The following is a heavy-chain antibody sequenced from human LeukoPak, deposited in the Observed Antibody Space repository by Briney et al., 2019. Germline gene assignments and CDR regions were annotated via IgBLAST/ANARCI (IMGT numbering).Heavy chain of an antibody. CDR1: GFTFSSYG. CDR2: IRYDGSNK. D-gene: IGHD2-15*01. CDR3: AKDSADIVVVVAATPPNQMNYYYYYYMDV. J-gene: IGHJ6*03. V-gene: IGHV3-30*02. Sequence: PGGSLRLSCAASGFTFSSYGMHWVRQAPGKGLEWVAFIRYDGSNKYYADSVKGRFTISRANSKNTLYLQMNSLRAEDTAVYYCAKDSADIVVVVAATPPNQMNYYYYYYMDVWGKGTTVTVSS.